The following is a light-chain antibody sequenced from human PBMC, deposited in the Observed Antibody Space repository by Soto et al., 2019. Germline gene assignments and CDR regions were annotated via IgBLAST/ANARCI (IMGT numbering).Light chain of an antibody. J-gene: IGKJ4*01. V-gene: IGKV1-12*01. CDR1: QDIANW. Sequence: DIQMTQSPSSVSASVGDRVTITCRASQDIANWLAWYQQKPGKAPKLLIYAASSFHTGVPSRFGGSGSGTDFTRTISNLPPADFATYVGQQGYSFPHTFGGVTKVEIK. CDR3: QQGYSFPHT. CDR2: AAS.